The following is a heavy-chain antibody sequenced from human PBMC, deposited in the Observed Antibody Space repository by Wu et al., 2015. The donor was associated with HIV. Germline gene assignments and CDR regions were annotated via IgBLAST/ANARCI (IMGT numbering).Heavy chain of an antibody. CDR1: GYTFTGYY. CDR2: INPNSGGT. CDR3: ARDLDCSSTSCSPERLVHYYMDV. J-gene: IGHJ6*03. Sequence: QVQLVQSGAEVKKPGASVKVSCKASGYTFTGYYMHWVRQAPGQGLEWMGWINPNSGGTNYAQKFQGRVTMTRDTSISTAYMELSRLRSDDTAVYYCARDLDCSSTSCSPERLVHYYMDVWGKGPRSPSP. D-gene: IGHD2-2*01. V-gene: IGHV1-2*02.